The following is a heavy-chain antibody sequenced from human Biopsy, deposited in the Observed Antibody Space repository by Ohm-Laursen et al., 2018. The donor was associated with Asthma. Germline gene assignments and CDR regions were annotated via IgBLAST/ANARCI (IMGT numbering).Heavy chain of an antibody. V-gene: IGHV1-18*01. J-gene: IGHJ6*02. CDR3: ARAVDYSHYYGIDV. Sequence: SVNLSCKTSDYTVNSAGINWVRQAPGQGLEWMGWISVYNGNTKVAQKLQDRVTMITDTSTSTAYMELRSLRSDDTAVYFCARAVDYSHYYGIDVWGQGTTVTVS. CDR2: ISVYNGNT. D-gene: IGHD3-10*01. CDR1: DYTVNSAG.